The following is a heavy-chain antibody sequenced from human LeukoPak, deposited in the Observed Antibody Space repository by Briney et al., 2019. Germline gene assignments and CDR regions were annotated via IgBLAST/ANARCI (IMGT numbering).Heavy chain of an antibody. CDR3: ARDPGDSSGCAYYFDY. J-gene: IGHJ4*02. D-gene: IGHD6-19*01. Sequence: SETLSLTCTVSGGSISSGSYYWSWIRQPAGKGLEWIGRIYTSGSTNYNPSLKSRVTISVDTSKNQFSLKLSSVTAADTAVYYCARDPGDSSGCAYYFDYWGQGTLVTVSS. CDR1: GGSISSGSYY. CDR2: IYTSGST. V-gene: IGHV4-61*02.